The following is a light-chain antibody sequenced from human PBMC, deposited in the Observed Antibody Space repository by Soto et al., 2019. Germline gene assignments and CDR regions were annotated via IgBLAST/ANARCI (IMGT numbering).Light chain of an antibody. J-gene: IGKJ4*01. V-gene: IGKV3-11*01. CDR1: QSVGSY. Sequence: EIVLTQSPATLSLSPGERATLSCRASQSVGSYFAWYQQKPGQAPRLLTYDAFSRATGIPARFSGSGSGTDFTLTISSIGPEDFAVYFCQQRSSWPHTFGGGTMVEIK. CDR3: QQRSSWPHT. CDR2: DAF.